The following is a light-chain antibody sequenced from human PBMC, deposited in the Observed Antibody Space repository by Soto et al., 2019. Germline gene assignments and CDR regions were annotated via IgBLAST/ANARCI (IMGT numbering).Light chain of an antibody. V-gene: IGLV2-8*01. Sequence: QSVLTQPPSASGSSGQSVTISSTGTSSDVGGYNYVSWYQQHPGKAPKVMIYEVNKRPSGVPDRFSGSKSGNTASLTVSGLQDEDEADYYCSSYAGSNNWVFGGGTKRTGL. CDR1: SSDVGGYNY. CDR2: EVN. J-gene: IGLJ3*02. CDR3: SSYAGSNNWV.